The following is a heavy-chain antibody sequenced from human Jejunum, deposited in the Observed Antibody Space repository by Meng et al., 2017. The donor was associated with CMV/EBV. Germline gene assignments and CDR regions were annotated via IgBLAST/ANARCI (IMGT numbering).Heavy chain of an antibody. CDR2: IRYDGSDK. J-gene: IGHJ1*01. CDR3: ARVRDGSGSYYQDFHH. CDR1: FSFRGDG. V-gene: IGHV3-30*02. Sequence: FSFRGDGMHWVRQAPGKGLEWVAFIRYDGSDKYYADSVKGRFTISRDNSKSTLYLQMNSLRTDDTAVYTCARVRDGSGSYYQDFHHWGQGTLVTVSS. D-gene: IGHD3-10*01.